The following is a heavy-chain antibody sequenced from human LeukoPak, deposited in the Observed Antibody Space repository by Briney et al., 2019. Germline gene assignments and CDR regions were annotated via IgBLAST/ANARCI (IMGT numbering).Heavy chain of an antibody. CDR2: LNPNSGVT. CDR3: AREDNWNYDY. J-gene: IGHJ4*02. CDR1: GYTFNRCY. Sequence: ASVKVSCKASGYTFNRCYMHWVRQDPGHGLEWMGWLNPNSGVTKYAQKFQGRVTMTRDTSISTAYMELSSLRSDDTAVYYCAREDNWNYDYWGQGTLVNVSS. V-gene: IGHV1-2*02. D-gene: IGHD1-7*01.